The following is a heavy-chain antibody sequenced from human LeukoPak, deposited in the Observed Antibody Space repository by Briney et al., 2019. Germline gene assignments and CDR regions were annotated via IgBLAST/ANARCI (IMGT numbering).Heavy chain of an antibody. J-gene: IGHJ4*02. Sequence: GESLKISCKGSGYRFSSYWIGWVRQLPGKGLEWMGIIYPGDSETGYSPSFQGQVTISADKSISTAYLQWSSLKASDTAMYYCARQYSGYDYWGQGTLVTVSS. CDR3: ARQYSGYDY. CDR2: IYPGDSET. CDR1: GYRFSSYW. V-gene: IGHV5-51*01. D-gene: IGHD5-12*01.